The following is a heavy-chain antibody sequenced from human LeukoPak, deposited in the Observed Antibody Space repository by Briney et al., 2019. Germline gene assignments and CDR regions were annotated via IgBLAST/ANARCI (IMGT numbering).Heavy chain of an antibody. CDR1: GASISTIAYY. CDR3: ARGFCESSPGAFDT. Sequence: SETLSLTCTVSGASISTIAYYWGWIRQPPGQGLAWIGSINHSGETYRNPSLKSRVTISVDTSKNQFSLQLNSLTPEDTAIYYCARGFCESSPGAFDTWGQGILVTVSS. J-gene: IGHJ3*02. D-gene: IGHD3-3*01. CDR2: INHSGET. V-gene: IGHV4-39*07.